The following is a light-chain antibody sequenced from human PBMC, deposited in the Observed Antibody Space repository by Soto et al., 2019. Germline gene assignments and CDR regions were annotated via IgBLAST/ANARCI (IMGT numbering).Light chain of an antibody. V-gene: IGLV2-14*01. CDR2: EVS. J-gene: IGLJ1*01. CDR3: SSYTSSSTLLV. Sequence: HSALTQPASVSGSPGQSITISCTGTSSDVGGYNYVSWYQQHPGKAPKLMIYEVSNRPSGVSNRFSGSKSGNTASLTISGLQAENEADYYCSSYTSSSTLLVFGTGTKVTVL. CDR1: SSDVGGYNY.